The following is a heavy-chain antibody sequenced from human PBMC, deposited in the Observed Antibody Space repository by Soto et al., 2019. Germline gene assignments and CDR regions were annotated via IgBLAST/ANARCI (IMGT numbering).Heavy chain of an antibody. V-gene: IGHV4-39*01. D-gene: IGHD6-19*01. J-gene: IGHJ5*02. CDR3: ARHPTLLGYSSGWSIGNWFDP. Sequence: SETLSLTCTVSGGSISSSSYYWGWIRQPPRKGLEWIGSIYYSGSTYYNPSLKSRVTISVDTSKNQFSLKLSSVTAADTAVYYCARHPTLLGYSSGWSIGNWFDPWGQGTLVTVSS. CDR1: GGSISSSSYY. CDR2: IYYSGST.